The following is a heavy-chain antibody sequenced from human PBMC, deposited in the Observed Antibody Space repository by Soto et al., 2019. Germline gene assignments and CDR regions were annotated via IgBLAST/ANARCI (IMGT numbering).Heavy chain of an antibody. CDR2: IYPGDSDT. V-gene: IGHV5-51*01. CDR3: ASNTGGDYYYYGMDV. D-gene: IGHD5-18*01. J-gene: IGHJ6*02. Sequence: GESLKSSGKGCGYSFTSYWIGWVRHMQGKGLEWMGIIYPGDSDTRYSPSFQGQVTISADKSISTAYLQWSSLKASDTAMYYCASNTGGDYYYYGMDVWGQGTTVTVSS. CDR1: GYSFTSYW.